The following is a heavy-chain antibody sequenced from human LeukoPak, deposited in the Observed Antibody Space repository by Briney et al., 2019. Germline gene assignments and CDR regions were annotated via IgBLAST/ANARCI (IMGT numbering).Heavy chain of an antibody. CDR3: AKRYCSSTTCYDDRGAFDY. V-gene: IGHV4-39*07. Sequence: SETLSLTCTISGGSIDTYNYYWGWIRQPPGKGLEWIGSIYHSGSTYYNPSLKSRVTISVDTSKNQFSLKLSSVTAADTAVYYCAKRYCSSTTCYDDRGAFDYWGQGTLVTVSS. CDR1: GGSIDTYNYY. D-gene: IGHD2-2*01. J-gene: IGHJ4*02. CDR2: IYHSGST.